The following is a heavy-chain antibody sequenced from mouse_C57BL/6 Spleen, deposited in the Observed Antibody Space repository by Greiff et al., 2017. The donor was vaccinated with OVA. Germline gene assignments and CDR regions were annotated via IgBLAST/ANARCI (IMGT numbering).Heavy chain of an antibody. CDR1: GYTFTSYW. CDR2: IDPSDSYT. Sequence: QVQLQQPGAELVKPGASVKLSCKASGYTFTSYWMQWVEQRPGQGLEWIGEIDPSDSYTNYNQKFKGKATLTVDTSSSTAYMQLSSLTSEDSAVYYCAPTAQATGFAYWGQGTLVTVSA. V-gene: IGHV1-50*01. CDR3: APTAQATGFAY. J-gene: IGHJ3*01. D-gene: IGHD3-2*02.